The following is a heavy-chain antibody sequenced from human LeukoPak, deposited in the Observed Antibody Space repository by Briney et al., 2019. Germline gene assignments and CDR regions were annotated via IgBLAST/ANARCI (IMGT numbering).Heavy chain of an antibody. D-gene: IGHD2-8*01. CDR3: ARKAGGSMLSMGDFDY. J-gene: IGHJ4*02. Sequence: GGSLRLSCAAFGFTFSSYSMNWVRQPPGKGLEWVSSVTGSGSYIYYADSVKGRFTISRDNAKNSLYLQMNSLRAEDTAVYYCARKAGGSMLSMGDFDYWGQGTLVTVSS. CDR2: VTGSGSYI. V-gene: IGHV3-21*01. CDR1: GFTFSSYS.